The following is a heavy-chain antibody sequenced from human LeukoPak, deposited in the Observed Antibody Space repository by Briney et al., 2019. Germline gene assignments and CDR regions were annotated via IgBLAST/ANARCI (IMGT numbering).Heavy chain of an antibody. D-gene: IGHD6-13*01. J-gene: IGHJ4*02. CDR3: ASSIAAAGMTLDFDY. V-gene: IGHV4-59*01. CDR1: GGSISSYY. Sequence: SETLSLTCTVSGGSISSYYWSWIRRPPGKGLEWIGYIYYSGSTNYNPSLKSRVTISVDTSKNQFSLKLSSVTAADTAVYYCASSIAAAGMTLDFDYWGQGTLVTVSS. CDR2: IYYSGST.